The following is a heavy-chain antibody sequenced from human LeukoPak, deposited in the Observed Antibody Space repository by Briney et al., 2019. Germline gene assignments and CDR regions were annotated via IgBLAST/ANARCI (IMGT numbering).Heavy chain of an antibody. CDR3: ARGFIVGATLPPYYFDY. J-gene: IGHJ4*02. Sequence: PSETLSLTCAVYGGSFSGYYWSWIRQPPGKGLEWIGEINHSGSTNYNPSLKSRFTISVDTSKNQFSLKLSSVTAADTAVYYCARGFIVGATLPPYYFDYWGQGTLVTVSS. D-gene: IGHD1-26*01. CDR1: GGSFSGYY. CDR2: INHSGST. V-gene: IGHV4-34*01.